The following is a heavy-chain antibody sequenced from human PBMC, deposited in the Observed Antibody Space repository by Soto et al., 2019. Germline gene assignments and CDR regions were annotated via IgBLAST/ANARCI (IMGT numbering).Heavy chain of an antibody. J-gene: IGHJ4*02. CDR2: ISGSGGNT. V-gene: IGHV3-23*01. D-gene: IGHD3-22*01. CDR3: AKDFDSSAYYFFDD. CDR1: GFSFHTYA. Sequence: GGSLRLSCAASGFSFHTYAMSWVRQPPGKGLEWVSAISGSGGNTYYADSVKGRFTISRDNSMKMLFLQMTSLRAEGTAVYYCAKDFDSSAYYFFDDWGQGTPVTVSS.